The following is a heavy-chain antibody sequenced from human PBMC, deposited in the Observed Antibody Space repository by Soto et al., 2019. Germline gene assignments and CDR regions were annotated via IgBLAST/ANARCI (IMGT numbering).Heavy chain of an antibody. CDR2: ISSSTSSL. CDR3: ARDRGSSTSSYGMDV. CDR1: EFTLSSYS. J-gene: IGHJ6*02. Sequence: PGGSLRLSCAASEFTLSSYSMNWVRQAPGKGLEWISYISSSTSSLYYADSVKGRFTISRGSAKNSLYLQMNSLRAEDTAVYYCARDRGSSTSSYGMDVWGQGTTVTVSS. V-gene: IGHV3-48*01. D-gene: IGHD2-2*01.